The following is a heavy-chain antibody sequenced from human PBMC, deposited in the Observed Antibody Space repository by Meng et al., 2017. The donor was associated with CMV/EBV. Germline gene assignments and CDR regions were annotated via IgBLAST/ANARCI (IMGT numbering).Heavy chain of an antibody. D-gene: IGHD1-1*01. J-gene: IGHJ6*02. CDR1: GGSISSYY. CDR2: IYYSGST. V-gene: IGHV4-59*01. Sequence: GSLRLSCTVSGGSISSYYWCWIRQPPGKGLEWIGYIYYSGSTNYNPPLKSRVTISVDTSKNQFSLKLSSVTAADTAVYYCARELEPSYGMDVWGQGTTVTVSS. CDR3: ARELEPSYGMDV.